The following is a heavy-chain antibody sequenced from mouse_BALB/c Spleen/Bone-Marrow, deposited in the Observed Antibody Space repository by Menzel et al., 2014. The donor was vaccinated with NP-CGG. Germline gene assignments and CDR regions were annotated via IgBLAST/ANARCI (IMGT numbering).Heavy chain of an antibody. V-gene: IGHV1S81*02. CDR2: INPSNGGT. J-gene: IGHJ2*01. CDR3: TRWYYVNYFDY. Sequence: VQLQQSGAELVKPGASVKLSCKASGYTFTSYYMYWVKQRPGQGLEWIGEINPSNGGTNFNEKFKSKATLTVDKSSSTAYMQLSSLTSEDSAVYYCTRWYYVNYFDYWGQGTTLTVSS. CDR1: GYTFTSYY. D-gene: IGHD1-1*02.